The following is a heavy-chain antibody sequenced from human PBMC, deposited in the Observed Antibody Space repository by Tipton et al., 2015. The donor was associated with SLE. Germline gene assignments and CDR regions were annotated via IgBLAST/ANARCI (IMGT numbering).Heavy chain of an antibody. CDR1: GFTFSSYA. CDR3: AKGRMIRVPDAFDI. V-gene: IGHV3-23*01. J-gene: IGHJ3*02. CDR2: ISGSGGST. Sequence: SLRLSCAASGFTFSSYAMSWVRQAPGKGLEWVSAISGSGGSTYYADSVKGRFTISRENSKNTVYLQMNSRRAEDTDVYYCAKGRMIRVPDAFDIWGQGTMVTVSS. D-gene: IGHD1-1*01.